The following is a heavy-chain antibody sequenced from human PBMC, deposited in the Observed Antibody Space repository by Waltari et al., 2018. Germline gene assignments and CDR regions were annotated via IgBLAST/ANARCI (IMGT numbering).Heavy chain of an antibody. CDR3: AKVSHSSGYEYYFDY. Sequence: EVQLVESGGGLVQPGGSLRLSCAASGFTFSTYAMTWVRQAPGEGLDWFSAISGSGGTTYYADSVKGRFTISRDNSKNTLYVQMNSLRADDTAVYYCAKVSHSSGYEYYFDYWGQGTLVTVSS. CDR1: GFTFSTYA. J-gene: IGHJ4*02. D-gene: IGHD3-9*01. CDR2: ISGSGGTT. V-gene: IGHV3-23*04.